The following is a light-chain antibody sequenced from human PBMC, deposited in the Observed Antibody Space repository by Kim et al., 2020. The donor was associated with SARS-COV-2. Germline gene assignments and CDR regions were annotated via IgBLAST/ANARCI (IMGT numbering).Light chain of an antibody. CDR2: DAS. CDR1: QSIRAD. CDR3: QQYNYWPPWT. J-gene: IGKJ1*01. V-gene: IGKV3-15*01. Sequence: SPGERATLSCRASQSIRADLAWYQQKSGQAPRLLIYDASTRATGVPGRFTGSGSGTDFTLTINGLQSEDFAMYYCQQYNYWPPWTFGQGTKVEI.